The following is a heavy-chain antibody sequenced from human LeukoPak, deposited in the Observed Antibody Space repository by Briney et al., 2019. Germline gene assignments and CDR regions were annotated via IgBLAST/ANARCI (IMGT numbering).Heavy chain of an antibody. D-gene: IGHD1-1*01. V-gene: IGHV1-46*01. CDR3: ARNGRPSFQYYYYYGMDV. CDR2: IYPRDGST. J-gene: IGHJ6*02. Sequence: ASVKVSCKASGYTFTSNYIHWVRQAPGQGLEWMGMIYPRDGSTSYAQKFQGRVTITRDTSASTAYMELSSLRSEDTAVYYCARNGRPSFQYYYYYGMDVWGQGTTVTVSS. CDR1: GYTFTSNY.